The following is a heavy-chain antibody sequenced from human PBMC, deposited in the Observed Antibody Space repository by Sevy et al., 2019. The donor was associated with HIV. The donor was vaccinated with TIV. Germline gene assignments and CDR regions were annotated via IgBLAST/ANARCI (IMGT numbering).Heavy chain of an antibody. V-gene: IGHV1-24*01. CDR1: GYTLSQIS. D-gene: IGHD3-22*01. CDR2: FDPEDGET. J-gene: IGHJ4*02. Sequence: ASVKVSCKVSGYTLSQISMHWVRQAPGKGLEWMGSFDPEDGETIYAQKFQARVTMTEDISTDTAHMELSSLRSDETAVYYCATTKDYYDSSGSPFDSWGQGTLVTVSS. CDR3: ATTKDYYDSSGSPFDS.